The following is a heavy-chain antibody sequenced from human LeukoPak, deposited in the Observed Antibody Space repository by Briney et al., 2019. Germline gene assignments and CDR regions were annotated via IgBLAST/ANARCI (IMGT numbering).Heavy chain of an antibody. CDR3: ARDRGVGATGFFDY. CDR2: ISYDGSNK. D-gene: IGHD1-26*01. CDR1: GFTFSSYA. J-gene: IGHJ4*02. V-gene: IGHV3-30-3*01. Sequence: PGGSLRLSCAASGFTFSSYAMHWVRQAPGKGLEWVAVISYDGSNKYYADSVKGRFTISRDNSKNTLYLQMNSLRAEGTAVYYCARDRGVGATGFFDYWGQGTLVTVSS.